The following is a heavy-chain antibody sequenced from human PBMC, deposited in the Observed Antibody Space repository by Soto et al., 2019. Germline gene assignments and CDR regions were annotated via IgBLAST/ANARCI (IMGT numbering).Heavy chain of an antibody. J-gene: IGHJ3*02. CDR3: ARGRIVVVQAAISLEDFDI. CDR1: GYTFTGYY. D-gene: IGHD2-2*02. V-gene: IGHV1-2*04. Sequence: ASVKVSCKASGYTFTGYYMHWVRQAPGQGLEWMGWINPNSGGTNYAQKFQGWVTMTSDTSISTAYMELSRLRSDDTAVYYCARGRIVVVQAAISLEDFDICGQGTLVTVS. CDR2: INPNSGGT.